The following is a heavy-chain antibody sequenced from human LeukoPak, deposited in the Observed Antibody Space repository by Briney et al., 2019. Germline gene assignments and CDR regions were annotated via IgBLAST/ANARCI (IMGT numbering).Heavy chain of an antibody. J-gene: IGHJ5*02. Sequence: PSETLSLTCTVSGGSISTSNYYWGWIRQPPGKGLEWIGNIFYSGSTYYSPSLKSRVTISVDTSKNQFSLKLSSVTAADTAVYYCARQRHSGGSADWFDPWGQGTLVTVSS. CDR2: IFYSGST. D-gene: IGHD3-10*01. CDR1: GGSISTSNYY. CDR3: ARQRHSGGSADWFDP. V-gene: IGHV4-39*01.